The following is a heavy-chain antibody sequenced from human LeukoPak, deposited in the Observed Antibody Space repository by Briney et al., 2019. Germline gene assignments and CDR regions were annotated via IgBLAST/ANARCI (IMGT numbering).Heavy chain of an antibody. J-gene: IGHJ6*04. D-gene: IGHD6-19*01. CDR1: VYTFTSYG. Sequence: GAPVKVSSTPSVYTFTSYGISWVRQAPGQGLEGRGWMSTYNGYANYAQKLQGRVTMTTETATSTDYMELRRRRADDTAVYYCARNSSDWYGYMDVWGKGTTVTVSS. CDR2: MSTYNGYA. V-gene: IGHV1-18*01. CDR3: ARNSSDWYGYMDV.